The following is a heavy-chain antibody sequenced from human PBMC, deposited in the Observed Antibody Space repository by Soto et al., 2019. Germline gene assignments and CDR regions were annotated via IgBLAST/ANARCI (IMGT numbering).Heavy chain of an antibody. CDR3: ATDYVGLLFDY. CDR1: GYTFTSYY. CDR2: INPSGGST. V-gene: IGHV1-46*01. D-gene: IGHD3-16*01. Sequence: GASVKVSCKASGYTFTSYYMHWVRQAPGQGLEWMGIINPSGGSTSYAQKFQGRVTMTRDTSTSTVYMELSSLRSEDTAVYYCATDYVGLLFDYWGQGTLVTVSS. J-gene: IGHJ4*02.